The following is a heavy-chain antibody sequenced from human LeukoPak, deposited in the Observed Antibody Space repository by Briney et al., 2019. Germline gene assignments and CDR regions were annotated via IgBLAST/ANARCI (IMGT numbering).Heavy chain of an antibody. CDR1: GGSISSGGYS. D-gene: IGHD3-9*01. CDR2: IYYSGST. CDR3: ARSDYDILTGYLNWFDP. Sequence: SETLSLTCTVSGGSISSGGYSWSWIRQHPGKGLEWIGYIYYSGSTYYNPSLKSRVTISVDTSKNQFSLKLSSVTAADTAVYYCARSDYDILTGYLNWFDPWGQGTLVTVSS. J-gene: IGHJ5*02. V-gene: IGHV4-31*03.